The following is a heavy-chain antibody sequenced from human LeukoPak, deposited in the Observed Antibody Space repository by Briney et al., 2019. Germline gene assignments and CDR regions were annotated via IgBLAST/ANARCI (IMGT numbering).Heavy chain of an antibody. Sequence: GRSLRLSCAASGFTFSSYGMHWVRQAPGKGLEWVAVISYDGSNKYYADSVKGRFTISRDKSKNTLYLQMNSLRDEDTAVYWCTTGGYSDDSWGQGTLVTVSS. CDR1: GFTFSSYG. J-gene: IGHJ5*01. V-gene: IGHV3-30*03. D-gene: IGHD2-15*01. CDR2: ISYDGSNK. CDR3: TTGGYSDDS.